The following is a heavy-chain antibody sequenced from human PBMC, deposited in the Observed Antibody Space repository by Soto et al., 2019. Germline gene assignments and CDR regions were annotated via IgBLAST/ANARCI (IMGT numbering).Heavy chain of an antibody. D-gene: IGHD1-26*01. CDR2: INPNSGGT. CDR1: GYTFTGYY. J-gene: IGHJ4*02. V-gene: IGHV1-2*02. Sequence: AASVKVSCKASGYTFTGYYMHWVRQAPGQGLEWMGWINPNSGGTNYAQKFQGRVTMTRDTSISTAYMELSRLRSVDTAVYYCARDVLYSGSLYYFDYWGQGTLVTVSS. CDR3: ARDVLYSGSLYYFDY.